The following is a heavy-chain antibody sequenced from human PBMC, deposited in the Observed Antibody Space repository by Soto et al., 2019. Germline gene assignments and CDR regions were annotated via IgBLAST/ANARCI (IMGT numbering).Heavy chain of an antibody. D-gene: IGHD2-15*01. CDR1: GYTFTSYG. Sequence: QGQLVQSGAEVKKPGASVKVSCKASGYTFTSYGISWVRRAPGQGLEWMGGISAKKGNTKYAQKFQGRVTMTTDTSTNTAYMELRSLRSDDTAVYYCAREILSPDFYFHGMDVWGQGTTVTVSS. J-gene: IGHJ6*02. CDR3: AREILSPDFYFHGMDV. CDR2: ISAKKGNT. V-gene: IGHV1-18*04.